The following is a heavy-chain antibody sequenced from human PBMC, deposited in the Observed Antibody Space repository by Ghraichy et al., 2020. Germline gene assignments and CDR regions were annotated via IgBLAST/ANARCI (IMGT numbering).Heavy chain of an antibody. J-gene: IGHJ4*02. CDR2: IYYSGST. CDR1: GDSISRSSYY. D-gene: IGHD6-19*01. CDR3: ARSHNSGWLNLDY. V-gene: IGHV4-39*01. Sequence: ESLNISCTVSGDSISRSSYYWGWIRQPPGKGPEWIGTIYYSGSTYYNPSLKSRVTISVDTSKSQFSLRLSSVTAADTAVYYCARSHNSGWLNLDYWGQGTLVTVSS.